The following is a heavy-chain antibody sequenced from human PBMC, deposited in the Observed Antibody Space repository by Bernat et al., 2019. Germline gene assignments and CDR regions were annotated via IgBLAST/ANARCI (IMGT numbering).Heavy chain of an antibody. V-gene: IGHV5-51*01. CDR2: IYPGDSDT. Sequence: EVQLVQSGAEVKKPGESLKISCKGSGYSFSTHWIAWVRQMPGKGLECMGIIYPGDSDTKYSPSFQGQVTISADKSSNTAYLQLGGLKASDTAMYYCARHACGGDCYSDYWGQGTLVTVSS. CDR3: ARHACGGDCYSDY. D-gene: IGHD2-21*02. J-gene: IGHJ4*02. CDR1: GYSFSTHW.